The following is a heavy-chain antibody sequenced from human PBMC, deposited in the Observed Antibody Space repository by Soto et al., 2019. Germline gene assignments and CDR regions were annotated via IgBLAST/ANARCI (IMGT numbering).Heavy chain of an antibody. CDR2: FDPEDGET. CDR1: GYTFTSYG. J-gene: IGHJ6*02. D-gene: IGHD3-10*01. CDR3: ATDRGYGMDV. Sequence: ASVKVSCKASGYTFTSYGISWVRQAPGQGLEWMGGFDPEDGETIYAQKFQGRVTMTEDTSTDTAYMELSSLRSEDTAVYYCATDRGYGMDVWGQGTTVTVSS. V-gene: IGHV1-24*01.